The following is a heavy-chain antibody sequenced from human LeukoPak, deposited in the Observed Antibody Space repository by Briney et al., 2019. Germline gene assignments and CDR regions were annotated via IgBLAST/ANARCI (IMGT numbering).Heavy chain of an antibody. CDR3: ARGSGYSYAYWNWFDP. Sequence: ASVKVSCKASGYTFTSYGISWVRQAPGQGLEWMGWISAYNGNTNYAQKLQGRVTMTTDTSTSTAYMKPRSLRSDDTAVYYCARGSGYSYAYWNWFDPWGQGTLVTVSS. CDR2: ISAYNGNT. J-gene: IGHJ5*02. D-gene: IGHD5-18*01. CDR1: GYTFTSYG. V-gene: IGHV1-18*01.